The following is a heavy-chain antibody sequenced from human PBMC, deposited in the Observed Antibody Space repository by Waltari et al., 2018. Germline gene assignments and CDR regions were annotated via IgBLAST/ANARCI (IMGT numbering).Heavy chain of an antibody. V-gene: IGHV4-4*02. CDR1: GDSMSSTYW. CDR2: VHGSGKT. Sequence: QLQHSGPGLVKPSGTLSPTSAVSGDSMSSTYWWSWVRQSPGKGLEWIGQVHGSGKTNYNPSFASRVSVTLHTSANQFSLRVTSATAADTAVYYCGRDRGRGIYLASWGQGTLVTVSP. J-gene: IGHJ4*02. CDR3: GRDRGRGIYLAS. D-gene: IGHD2-15*01.